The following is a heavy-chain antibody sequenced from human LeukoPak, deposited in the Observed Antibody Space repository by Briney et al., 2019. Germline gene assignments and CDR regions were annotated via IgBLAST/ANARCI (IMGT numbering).Heavy chain of an antibody. Sequence: GGSLRLSCAASGFTFSSYGMHWVRQAPGKGLEWVAVIWYDGSNKYYADSVKGRFTISRDNSKNTLYLQMNSLRAEDTAVYYCARSSDQLLSFFDYWGQGTLVTVSS. J-gene: IGHJ4*02. CDR1: GFTFSSYG. CDR3: ARSSDQLLSFFDY. D-gene: IGHD2-2*01. CDR2: IWYDGSNK. V-gene: IGHV3-33*01.